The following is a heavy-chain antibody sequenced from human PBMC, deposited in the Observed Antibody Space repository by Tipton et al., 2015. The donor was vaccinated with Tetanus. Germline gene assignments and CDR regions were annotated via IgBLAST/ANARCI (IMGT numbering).Heavy chain of an antibody. V-gene: IGHV4-61*08. CDR1: GGSVSRGGYY. CDR2: FFYNENT. D-gene: IGHD6-19*01. CDR3: ARGGWFPTYFDL. Sequence: TLSLTCTVSGGSVSRGGYYWNWIRQPPGKGLEWIGYFFYNENTNYNPSLKSRVTISADTSKNQVSLRLNSVTAADTAVYFCARGGWFPTYFDLWGRGTLVTVSS. J-gene: IGHJ2*01.